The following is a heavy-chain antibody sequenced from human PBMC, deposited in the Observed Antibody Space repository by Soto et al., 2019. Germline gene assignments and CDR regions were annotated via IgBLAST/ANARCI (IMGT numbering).Heavy chain of an antibody. D-gene: IGHD2-21*02. J-gene: IGHJ3*02. CDR1: GFTFSSYA. CDR2: ISSDGSNK. Sequence: GSLRLSCAASGFTFSSYAMHWVRQAPGKGLEWVAVISSDGSNKYYADSVKGRFTISRDNSKNTLYLQMNSLRAEDTAVYYCARYLVVVTATYAFDIWGQGTMVTVSS. CDR3: ARYLVVVTATYAFDI. V-gene: IGHV3-30-3*01.